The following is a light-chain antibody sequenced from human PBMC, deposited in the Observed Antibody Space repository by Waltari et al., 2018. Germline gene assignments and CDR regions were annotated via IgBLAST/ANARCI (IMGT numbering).Light chain of an antibody. CDR1: PHPVGNNG. J-gene: IGLJ3*02. CDR3: GTWDSSLALWL. V-gene: IGLV1-51*02. Sequence: QSVLTQPPSVSAAPGHKVSISCSGTPHPVGNNGVFWYRQLPGSAPKLLIYETNGRPTGTPDRFSGSKSATTAILDIAGLQPGDEADYYCGTWDSSLALWLFGGGTKLTV. CDR2: ETN.